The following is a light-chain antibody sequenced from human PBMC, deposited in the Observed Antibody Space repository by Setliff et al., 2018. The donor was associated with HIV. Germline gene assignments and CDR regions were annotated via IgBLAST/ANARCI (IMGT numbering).Light chain of an antibody. CDR2: EVN. V-gene: IGLV2-8*01. Sequence: QSALTQSPSASGSPGQSVSISCTGTSSDVGAYTYVSWYQQRPGKAPKLMLYEVNKRPSGVPDRFSGSKSGNTASLTVSGLQAEDEADYYCFAYAGNNNWVCGGVTK. J-gene: IGLJ3*02. CDR3: FAYAGNNNWV. CDR1: SSDVGAYTY.